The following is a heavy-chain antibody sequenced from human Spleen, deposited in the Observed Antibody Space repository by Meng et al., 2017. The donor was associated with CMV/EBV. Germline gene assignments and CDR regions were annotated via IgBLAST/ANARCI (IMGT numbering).Heavy chain of an antibody. CDR3: AKDRGYSYGYSGMDV. J-gene: IGHJ6*02. Sequence: GGSLRLSCAASGFTFSSHWMHWVRQAPGKGLVWVSRINGDGSRTDYADSVKGRFTISRDNSKNTLYLQMNSLRAEDTAVYYCAKDRGYSYGYSGMDVWGQGTTVTVSS. V-gene: IGHV3-74*01. D-gene: IGHD5-18*01. CDR2: INGDGSRT. CDR1: GFTFSSHW.